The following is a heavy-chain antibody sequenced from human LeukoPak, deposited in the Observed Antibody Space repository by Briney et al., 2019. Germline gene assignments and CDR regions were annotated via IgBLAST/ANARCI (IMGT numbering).Heavy chain of an antibody. Sequence: GGSLRLSCAASGFAVSSNHMSWVRQAPGKGLEWVSVIYSDRNTYYYADPVKGRFTISRDSSKSTVYLQMNSLSAEDTAVYYCARVWELSFDNWGQGTLVTVSS. CDR2: IYSDRNT. V-gene: IGHV3-53*01. CDR1: GFAVSSNH. D-gene: IGHD1-26*01. CDR3: ARVWELSFDN. J-gene: IGHJ4*02.